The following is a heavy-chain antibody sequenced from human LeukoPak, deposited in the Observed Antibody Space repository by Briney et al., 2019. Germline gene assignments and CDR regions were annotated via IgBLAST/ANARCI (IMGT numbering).Heavy chain of an antibody. CDR1: GFTFSSYY. CDR3: ARGVGTAAAFDY. J-gene: IGHJ4*02. CDR2: IKQDGSEK. D-gene: IGHD2-2*01. V-gene: IGHV3-7*01. Sequence: GGSLRLSCAASGFTFSSYYMSWVRQAPGKGLEWVANIKQDGSEKYYMDSVKGRFTIPRDNAKNSLYLQMNSLRAEDTAVYYCARGVGTAAAFDYWGQATLVTVSS.